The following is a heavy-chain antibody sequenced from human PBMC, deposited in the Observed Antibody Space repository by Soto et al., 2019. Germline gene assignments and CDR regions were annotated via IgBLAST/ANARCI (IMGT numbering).Heavy chain of an antibody. CDR1: GGTFSSYA. D-gene: IGHD3-10*01. CDR3: ARERGAGSYYKVGYYYYGMDI. Sequence: QVQLVQSGAEVREPGSSVKVSCKASGGTFSSYAIIWLRQAPGQGLEWMGGTIPIFGTASYAQKFQGRVTITADESTNTAYMELSSLRTEATAVYYCARERGAGSYYKVGYYYYGMDIWGQGTTVTVSS. J-gene: IGHJ6*02. V-gene: IGHV1-69*01. CDR2: TIPIFGTA.